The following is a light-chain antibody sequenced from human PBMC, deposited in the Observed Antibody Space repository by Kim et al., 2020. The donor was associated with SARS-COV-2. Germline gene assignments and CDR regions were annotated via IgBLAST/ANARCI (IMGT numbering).Light chain of an antibody. V-gene: IGLV6-57*03. CDR2: EDN. CDR1: RGSIASNY. Sequence: KTVTISCTRSRGSIASNYVQCYQQRPGSAPTTVIYEDNQRPSGVPDRFSGSIDSSSNSASLTISGLKTEDEADYCCQSYDSSNHWVFGGGTQLTVL. CDR3: QSYDSSNHWV. J-gene: IGLJ3*02.